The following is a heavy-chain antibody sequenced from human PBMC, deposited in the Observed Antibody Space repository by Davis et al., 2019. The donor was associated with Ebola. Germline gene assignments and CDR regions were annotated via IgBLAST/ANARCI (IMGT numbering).Heavy chain of an antibody. CDR2: IYHSGST. CDR1: GGSISSSNW. Sequence: SETLSLTCAVSGGSISSSNWWSWVRQPPGKGLEWIGEIYHSGSTNYNPSLKSRVTISVDKSKNQFSLKLSSVTAADTAVYYCARGTYGDYPIYYYYGMDVWGQGTTVTVSS. D-gene: IGHD4-17*01. CDR3: ARGTYGDYPIYYYYGMDV. J-gene: IGHJ6*02. V-gene: IGHV4-4*02.